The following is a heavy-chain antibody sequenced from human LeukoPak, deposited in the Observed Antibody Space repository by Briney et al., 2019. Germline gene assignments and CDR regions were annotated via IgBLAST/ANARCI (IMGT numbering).Heavy chain of an antibody. D-gene: IGHD2-2*01. J-gene: IGHJ6*03. Sequence: GGSLRLSCAASGFTFSSYGMHWVRQAPGKGLERVAFIRYDGSNKYYADSVKGRFTISRDNSKNTLYLQMNSLRAEDTAVYYCAKWSSVVVPAAIYYYYYYMDVWGKGTTVTVSS. CDR3: AKWSSVVVPAAIYYYYYYMDV. CDR2: IRYDGSNK. V-gene: IGHV3-30*02. CDR1: GFTFSSYG.